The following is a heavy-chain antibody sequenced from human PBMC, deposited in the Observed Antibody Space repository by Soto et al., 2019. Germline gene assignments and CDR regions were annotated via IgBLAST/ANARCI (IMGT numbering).Heavy chain of an antibody. D-gene: IGHD6-19*01. V-gene: IGHV1-2*02. CDR2: INPNSGGT. CDR1: GYTFTGYY. J-gene: IGHJ4*02. CDR3: ARDRASIAVAGPSIFDY. Sequence: ASLKVSCKASGYTFTGYYMHWVRQAPGQGLEWLGSINPNSGGTNYAQKFQGRVTMTRGTSISTAYMELSRLRSDDTAVYYCARDRASIAVAGPSIFDYWGQGTLVTVSS.